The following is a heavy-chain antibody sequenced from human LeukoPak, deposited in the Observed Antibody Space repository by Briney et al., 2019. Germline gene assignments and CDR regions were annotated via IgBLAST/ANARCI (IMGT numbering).Heavy chain of an antibody. J-gene: IGHJ4*02. D-gene: IGHD6-19*01. CDR2: ISASGSNT. CDR3: AKTYSSGWYQDY. V-gene: IGHV3-23*01. CDR1: GFTFSSYA. Sequence: GGSLRLSCAASGFTFSSYAMSWVRQAPGKGLEWVSAISASGSNTYYADSVKGRFTISRDNSKNTLYLQMNSLRADDTALYYCAKTYSSGWYQDYWGQGTLVTVSS.